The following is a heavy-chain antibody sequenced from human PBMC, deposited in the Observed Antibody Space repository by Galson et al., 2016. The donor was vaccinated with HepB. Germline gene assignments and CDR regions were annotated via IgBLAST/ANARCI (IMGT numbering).Heavy chain of an antibody. J-gene: IGHJ4*02. V-gene: IGHV3-30*18. D-gene: IGHD5-24*01. CDR2: ISYDGKSE. CDR3: TKRRWGFYS. Sequence: SLRLSCAASGFTFSNYCMIWVRQAPGKGLEWVALISYDGKSESYADSVNGRVTICRDNSNTTLYQLMNSLGGEATAVYYWTKRRWGFYSWGQGTLVTVSS. CDR1: GFTFSNYC.